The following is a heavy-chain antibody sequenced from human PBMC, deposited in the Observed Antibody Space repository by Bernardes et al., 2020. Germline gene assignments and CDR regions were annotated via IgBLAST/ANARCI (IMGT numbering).Heavy chain of an antibody. J-gene: IGHJ6*02. D-gene: IGHD2-2*01. CDR2: IWSDGSNK. CDR1: GFTFSSYG. Sequence: RGSLRLSCAASGFTFSSYGMPWVRQAPGKGLEWVAVIWSDGSNKYYADSVKGRFTISRDNSKNTLYLQMNSLKAEDTAVYYCASECQLPPLPEYYYYYYGMDVWGQGATVTVSS. CDR3: ASECQLPPLPEYYYYYYGMDV. V-gene: IGHV3-33*01.